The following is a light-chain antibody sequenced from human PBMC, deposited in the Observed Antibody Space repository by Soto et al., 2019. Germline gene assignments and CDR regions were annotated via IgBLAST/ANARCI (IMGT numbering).Light chain of an antibody. CDR2: DTS. CDR3: QQYGSSPRT. CDR1: QGIGDT. Sequence: QSLATVSVSHGEDATLSCRASQGIGDTLAWYQHKPGQTPRLLIYDTSTRATGIPTRFSGSRSGTDFTLTISRLEPADFAVYYCQQYGSSPRTFARGTMVDVK. J-gene: IGKJ1*01. V-gene: IGKV3-20*01.